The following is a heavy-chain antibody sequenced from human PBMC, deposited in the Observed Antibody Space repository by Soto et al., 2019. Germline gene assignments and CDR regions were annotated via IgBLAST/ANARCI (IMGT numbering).Heavy chain of an antibody. V-gene: IGHV4-39*01. Sequence: SVTLSLTCTVSGDTISTGTYYWGRIRQPTGKGLEWIGNIYYSGITYYNPSLKSRVAISVDTSKNQFSLKLSSVSAADTAIYYCARSNTGYYKWFDPWGQGTLVTVSS. D-gene: IGHD3-9*01. CDR3: ARSNTGYYKWFDP. CDR2: IYYSGIT. CDR1: GDTISTGTYY. J-gene: IGHJ5*02.